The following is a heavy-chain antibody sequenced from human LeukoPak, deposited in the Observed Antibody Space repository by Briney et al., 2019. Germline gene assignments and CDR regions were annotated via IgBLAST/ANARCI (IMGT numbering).Heavy chain of an antibody. CDR2: INHSGGT. V-gene: IGHV4-34*01. CDR3: ARGRSDYVWGSYRRFDY. Sequence: SETLSLTCAVYGGFLSGYYWNWIRQPPGKGLEWIGEINHSGGTNYNPSLKSRVTISVDTSKNQFSLKLSSVTAADTAVYYCARGRSDYVWGSYRRFDYWGQGTLVTVSS. D-gene: IGHD3-16*02. CDR1: GGFLSGYY. J-gene: IGHJ4*02.